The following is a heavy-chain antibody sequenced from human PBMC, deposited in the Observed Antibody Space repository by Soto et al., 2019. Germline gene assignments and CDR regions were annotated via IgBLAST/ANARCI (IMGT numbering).Heavy chain of an antibody. J-gene: IGHJ3*02. CDR3: ARDIVVVPAARGAFDI. CDR2: IYYSGST. D-gene: IGHD2-2*01. V-gene: IGHV4-31*03. Sequence: SETLSLTCNVSGGSISSGGYYWSWIRQHPGKGLEWIAYIYYSGSTYYNPSLKSRVTISVDTSKNQFSLKLSSVTAADTAVYYCARDIVVVPAARGAFDIWGQGTMVTVS. CDR1: GGSISSGGYY.